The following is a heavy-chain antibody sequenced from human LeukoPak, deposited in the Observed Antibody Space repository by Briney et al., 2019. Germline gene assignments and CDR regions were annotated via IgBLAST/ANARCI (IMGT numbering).Heavy chain of an antibody. CDR3: VGSYLGY. D-gene: IGHD3-10*01. CDR1: GLTLADTW. CDR2: IKSKNDGETT. V-gene: IGHV3-15*01. J-gene: IGHJ4*02. Sequence: SGGSLRLSCAASGLTLADTWVVWVRQAPGKGPEGVGRIKSKNDGETTDYAEPVKGRFTILRDASKNTLYLQMNGLKIDDTAVYYCVGSYLGYWGRGTPVTVSS.